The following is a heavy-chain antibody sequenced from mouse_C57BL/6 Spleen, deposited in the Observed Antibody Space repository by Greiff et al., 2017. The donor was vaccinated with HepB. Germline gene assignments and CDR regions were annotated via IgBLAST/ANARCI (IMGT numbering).Heavy chain of an antibody. Sequence: QVQLQQPGAELVRPGPSVKLSCKASGYTFTSYWMHWVKQRPGQGLEWIGVIDPSDSYTNYNQKFKGKATLTVDTSSSTAYMQLSSLTSEDSAVYYCASYSTYYAMDYWGQGTSVTVSS. CDR1: GYTFTSYW. V-gene: IGHV1-59*01. J-gene: IGHJ4*01. CDR3: ASYSTYYAMDY. CDR2: IDPSDSYT. D-gene: IGHD2-5*01.